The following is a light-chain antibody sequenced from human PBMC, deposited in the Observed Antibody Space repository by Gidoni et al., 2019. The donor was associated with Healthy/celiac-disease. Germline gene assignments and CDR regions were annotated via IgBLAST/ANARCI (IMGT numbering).Light chain of an antibody. Sequence: EIQMTQSPSSLSASVGDRVTITCRASQSISSYLNWYQQKPGKAPKLLIYAASSLQSGVPSRFSGSGSGTDFTLTISSLQPEDFATYYCQQSYSTPRFGQGTRLEIK. CDR2: AAS. CDR1: QSISSY. CDR3: QQSYSTPR. J-gene: IGKJ5*01. V-gene: IGKV1-39*01.